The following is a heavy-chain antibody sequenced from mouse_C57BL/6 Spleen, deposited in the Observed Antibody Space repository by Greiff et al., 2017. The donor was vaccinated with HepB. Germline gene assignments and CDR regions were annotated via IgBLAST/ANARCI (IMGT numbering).Heavy chain of an antibody. CDR2: ISSGSSTI. Sequence: EVQLVESGGGLVKPGGSLKLSCAASGFTFSDYGMHWVRQAPEKGLEWVAYISSGSSTIYYADTVKGRFTISRDNAKNTLFLQMTSLRSEDTAMYYCARAEGIYYGNYGGFYFDYWGQGTTLTVSS. J-gene: IGHJ2*01. D-gene: IGHD2-1*01. CDR3: ARAEGIYYGNYGGFYFDY. V-gene: IGHV5-17*01. CDR1: GFTFSDYG.